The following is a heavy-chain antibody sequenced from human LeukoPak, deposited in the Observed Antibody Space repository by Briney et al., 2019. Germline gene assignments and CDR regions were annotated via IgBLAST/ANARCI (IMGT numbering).Heavy chain of an antibody. V-gene: IGHV1-69*05. D-gene: IGHD3-22*01. CDR2: IIPIFGTA. J-gene: IGHJ4*02. Sequence: VASVTVSCKASGGTFSSYAISWVRQAPGQGLEWMGGIIPIFGTANYAQKFQERVTITRDMSTSTAYMELSSLRSEDTAVYYCAAMANRWLSQFDYWGQGTLVTVSS. CDR1: GGTFSSYA. CDR3: AAMANRWLSQFDY.